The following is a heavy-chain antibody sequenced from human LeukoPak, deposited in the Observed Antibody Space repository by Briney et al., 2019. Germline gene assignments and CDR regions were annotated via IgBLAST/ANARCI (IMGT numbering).Heavy chain of an antibody. J-gene: IGHJ3*02. D-gene: IGHD3-22*01. CDR2: IKEDGSEK. V-gene: IGHV3-7*01. Sequence: GGSLRLSCAAPGFTFSSYWMTWVRQAPGMGLQWVANIKEDGSEKYYVDSVKGRFTISRDNAKNSLYLQMSSLRAEDTAVYYCARADSTGAFDIWGQGTMVTVS. CDR1: GFTFSSYW. CDR3: ARADSTGAFDI.